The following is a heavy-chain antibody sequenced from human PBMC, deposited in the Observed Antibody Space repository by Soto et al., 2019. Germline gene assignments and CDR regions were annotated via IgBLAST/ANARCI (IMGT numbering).Heavy chain of an antibody. CDR3: ARIRAYSSSWYDLDY. V-gene: IGHV2-70*11. CDR1: GFSLSTSGMC. Sequence: GSGPTLVNPTQTLTLTCTFSGFSLSTSGMCVSWIRQPPGKALEWLARIDWDDDKYYSTSLKTRLTISKDTSKNQVVLTMTNMDPVDTATYYCARIRAYSSSWYDLDYWGQGTLVTVSS. D-gene: IGHD6-13*01. CDR2: IDWDDDK. J-gene: IGHJ4*02.